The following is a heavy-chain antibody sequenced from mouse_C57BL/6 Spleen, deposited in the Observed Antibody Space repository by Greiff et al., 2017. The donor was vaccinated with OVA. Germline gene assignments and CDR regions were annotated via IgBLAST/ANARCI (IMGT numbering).Heavy chain of an antibody. V-gene: IGHV1-26*01. CDR3: ARVRSNYWYFDV. D-gene: IGHD1-1*01. J-gene: IGHJ1*03. Sequence: EVQLQQSGPELVKPGASVKISCKASGYTFTDYYMNWVKQSHGKSLEWIGDINPNNGGTSFNQKFKGKATLTVDKSSSTAYMELRSLTSEDSAVYYCARVRSNYWYFDVWGTGTTVTVSS. CDR1: GYTFTDYY. CDR2: INPNNGGT.